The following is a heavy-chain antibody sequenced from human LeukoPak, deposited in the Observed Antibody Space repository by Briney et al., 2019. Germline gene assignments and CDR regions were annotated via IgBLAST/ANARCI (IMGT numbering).Heavy chain of an antibody. CDR2: IKIKTDGGTT. V-gene: IGHV3-15*01. CDR1: GFTFSEAW. CDR3: TPLYSTMPFDY. J-gene: IGHJ4*02. D-gene: IGHD2/OR15-2a*01. Sequence: PGGSLRLSCAASGFTFSEAWMNWVRQAPGKGLEWVGRIKIKTDGGTTDYAAPVKGRFTISRDDSKNTLYLQMNSLKTEDTAVYYCTPLYSTMPFDYWGQGTLVTVSS.